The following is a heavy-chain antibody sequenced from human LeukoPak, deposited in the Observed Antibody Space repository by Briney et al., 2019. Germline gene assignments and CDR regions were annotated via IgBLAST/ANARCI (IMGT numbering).Heavy chain of an antibody. D-gene: IGHD6-19*01. V-gene: IGHV4-34*01. CDR2: VNHSGST. CDR3: ARGRGAVAGYFDY. J-gene: IGHJ4*02. CDR1: GGSFSGYS. Sequence: SETLSLTCAVYGGSFSGYSWSWIRQPPGKGLEWMGEVNHSGSTNYNPSLKSRVTISVDTSKNQFSLKLSSVTAADTAVFHCARGRGAVAGYFDYWGQGALVTVSS.